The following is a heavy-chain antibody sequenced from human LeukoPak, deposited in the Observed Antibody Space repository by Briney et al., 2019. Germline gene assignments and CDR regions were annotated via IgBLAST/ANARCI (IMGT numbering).Heavy chain of an antibody. D-gene: IGHD6-6*01. Sequence: SETLSLTCTVSGGSISSYYWSWIRQPAEKGLEWIGRIYSSGSTNYNPSLKSRVTMSVDTSKNQFSLKLSSVTAADTAVYYCARVTYSASSTSVDGFDIWGQGTMVTVSS. J-gene: IGHJ3*02. CDR3: ARVTYSASSTSVDGFDI. V-gene: IGHV4-4*07. CDR1: GGSISSYY. CDR2: IYSSGST.